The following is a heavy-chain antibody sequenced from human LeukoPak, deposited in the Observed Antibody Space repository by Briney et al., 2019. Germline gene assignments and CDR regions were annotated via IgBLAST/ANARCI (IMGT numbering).Heavy chain of an antibody. Sequence: GGSLRLSCAASGFTFSSYAMNWVRQAPGKGLEWVSAISGSGGSTYYADSVKGRFTISRDNSKNTLYLQMNSLRAEDTAVYYCAKAPHFIAVAGTNYYFDYWGQGTLVTVSS. D-gene: IGHD6-19*01. CDR3: AKAPHFIAVAGTNYYFDY. CDR2: ISGSGGST. V-gene: IGHV3-23*01. CDR1: GFTFSSYA. J-gene: IGHJ4*02.